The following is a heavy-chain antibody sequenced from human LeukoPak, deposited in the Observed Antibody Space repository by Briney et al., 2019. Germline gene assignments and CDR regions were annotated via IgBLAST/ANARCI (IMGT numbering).Heavy chain of an antibody. CDR3: ARAQGPFDY. Sequence: SETLSLTCTVSGGSISSGGYYWSWIRQPPGKGLEWIGEINHSGSTNYNPSLKSRVTISVDTSKNQFSLKLSSVTAADTAVYYCARAQGPFDYWGQGTLVTVSS. CDR1: GGSISSGGYY. CDR2: INHSGST. J-gene: IGHJ4*02. V-gene: IGHV4-39*07.